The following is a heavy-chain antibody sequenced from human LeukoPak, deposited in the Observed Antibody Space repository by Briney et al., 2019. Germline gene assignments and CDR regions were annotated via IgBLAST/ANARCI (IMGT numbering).Heavy chain of an antibody. CDR3: ARGGPTVTIDY. V-gene: IGHV3-21*01. Sequence: GGSLRLSCAASGFTFSKYSMNWVRQAPGKGLEWVSSISSSSSYIYYADSVKGRFTISRDNAKNSLYLQMNSLRAEDTAVYYCARGGPTVTIDYWGQGTLVTASS. CDR2: ISSSSSYI. D-gene: IGHD4-11*01. J-gene: IGHJ4*02. CDR1: GFTFSKYS.